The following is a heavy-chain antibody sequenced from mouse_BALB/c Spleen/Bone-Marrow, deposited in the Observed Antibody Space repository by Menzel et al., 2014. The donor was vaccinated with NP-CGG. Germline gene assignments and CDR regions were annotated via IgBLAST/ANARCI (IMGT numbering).Heavy chain of an antibody. CDR1: GFTFSYYW. Sequence: EVQLVESGGGLVQPGGSMKLSCVASGFTFSYYWMNWVRQSPEKGLEWVAEIRLKSYNYATHYAESVKGRFTISRDDSKIIFYLQMNTLTTEKTAIYSCTGGRYFDNWAKATILTVSS. CDR3: TGGRYFDN. D-gene: IGHD3-3*01. V-gene: IGHV6-6*02. J-gene: IGHJ2*01. CDR2: IRLKSYNYAT.